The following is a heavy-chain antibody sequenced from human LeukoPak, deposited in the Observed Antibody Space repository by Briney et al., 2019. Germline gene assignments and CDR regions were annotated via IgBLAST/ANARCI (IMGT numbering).Heavy chain of an antibody. CDR3: ARVKRRMGSSSGDYSDY. V-gene: IGHV4-34*01. D-gene: IGHD6-6*01. J-gene: IGHJ4*02. CDR1: GGSFSGYC. CDR2: INHSGST. Sequence: PSETLSLTCAVYGGSFSGYCWSWIRQPPGKGLEWIGEINHSGSTNYNPSLKSRVTISVDTSKNQFSLKLTSVTAADTAVYYCARVKRRMGSSSGDYSDYWGQGALVTVSS.